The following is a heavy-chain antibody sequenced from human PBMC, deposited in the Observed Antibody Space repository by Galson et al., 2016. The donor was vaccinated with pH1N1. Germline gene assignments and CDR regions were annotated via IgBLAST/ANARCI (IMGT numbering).Heavy chain of an antibody. CDR3: ARTRGGFGDYVY. CDR1: GFSLSTGGMC. CDR2: IDWEDDK. Sequence: PALVKPTQTLTLTCTFSGFSLSTGGMCVSWIRQPPGKALEWLARIDWEDDKYYSTSLKTRLTISKDTSKNQVVLTMTNMDPVDTATYFCARTRGGFGDYVYWGQGTLVTVSS. J-gene: IGHJ4*02. D-gene: IGHD3-10*01. V-gene: IGHV2-70*11.